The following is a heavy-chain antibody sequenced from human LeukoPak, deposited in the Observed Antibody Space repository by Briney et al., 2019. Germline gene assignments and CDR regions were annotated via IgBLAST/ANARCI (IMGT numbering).Heavy chain of an antibody. CDR1: GGSFSGYY. D-gene: IGHD6-13*01. CDR3: ARVRSSRYYYYYGMDV. Sequence: SETLSLTCAVYGGSFSGYYWSWIRQPPGKGLEWIGEINHSGSTNYNPSLKSRVTISVDTSKNQFSLKLSSVTAVDTAVYYCARVRSSRYYYYYGMDVWGQGTTVTVPS. CDR2: INHSGST. J-gene: IGHJ6*02. V-gene: IGHV4-34*01.